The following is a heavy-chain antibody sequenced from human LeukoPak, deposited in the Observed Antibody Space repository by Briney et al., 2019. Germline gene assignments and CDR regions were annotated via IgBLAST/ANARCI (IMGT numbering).Heavy chain of an antibody. Sequence: GGSLRLSCAASGFTFSSYGMHWVRQAPGKGLEWVADISSDGSNKYYADSVKGRFTISRDNSKNTLYLQVNSLRADDTAVYYCARGRGRIAVAVEFDYWGQGTLVTVSS. J-gene: IGHJ4*02. D-gene: IGHD6-19*01. CDR2: ISSDGSNK. CDR3: ARGRGRIAVAVEFDY. CDR1: GFTFSSYG. V-gene: IGHV3-30*03.